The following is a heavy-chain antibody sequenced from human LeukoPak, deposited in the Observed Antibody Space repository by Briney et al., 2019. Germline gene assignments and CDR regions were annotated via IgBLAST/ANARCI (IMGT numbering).Heavy chain of an antibody. CDR2: ISSSSSTI. D-gene: IGHD2-8*01. CDR1: GFTFSSYS. V-gene: IGHV3-48*04. CDR3: ARGPTNGQAFDY. J-gene: IGHJ4*02. Sequence: GGSLRLSCAASGFTFSSYSMNWVRQAPGKGLEWASYISSSSSTIYYADSVKGRFTISRDNAKNSLYLQMDSLRAEDTAVYYCARGPTNGQAFDYWGQGTLVSVSS.